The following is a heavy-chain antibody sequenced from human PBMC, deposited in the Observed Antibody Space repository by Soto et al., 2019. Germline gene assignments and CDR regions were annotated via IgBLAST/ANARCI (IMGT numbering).Heavy chain of an antibody. J-gene: IGHJ6*02. D-gene: IGHD6-13*01. CDR1: GFTFSSYS. CDR2: ISYDGINK. CDR3: ARGPGRSSCRGYYYYVMEV. Sequence: GGSLRLSCAASGFTFSSYSMHWVRQAPCKGLEWVAVISYDGINKYYADSVKGRFTISRDNSKNTLYLQMNSLRAEDTAVYYCARGPGRSSCRGYYYYVMEVWGQGTTVALSS. V-gene: IGHV3-30-3*01.